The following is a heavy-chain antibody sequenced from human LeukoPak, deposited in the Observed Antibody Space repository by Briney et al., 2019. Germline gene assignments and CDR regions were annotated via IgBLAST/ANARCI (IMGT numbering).Heavy chain of an antibody. CDR3: ARYDRRVPPYFDY. Sequence: QPSETLSLTCTVSGGSISSYYWSWIRQPPGKGLEWIGYIYHNGSTNYNPSLKSRVTISADTSKNQFSLKLSSVTAADTAVYYCARYDRRVPPYFDYWGQGTLVTVSS. D-gene: IGHD1-14*01. CDR1: GGSISSYY. V-gene: IGHV4-59*01. J-gene: IGHJ4*02. CDR2: IYHNGST.